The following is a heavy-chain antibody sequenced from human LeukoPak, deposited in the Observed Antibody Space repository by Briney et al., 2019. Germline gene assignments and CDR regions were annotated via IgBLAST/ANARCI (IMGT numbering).Heavy chain of an antibody. J-gene: IGHJ5*02. D-gene: IGHD6-13*01. V-gene: IGHV3-11*04. CDR1: GFTFSDYY. CDR2: ISSSGSTI. CDR3: ARDGYGVSSRDAPYNWFDP. Sequence: SGGSLRLSCAASGFTFSDYYMSWIRQAPGKGLEWVSYISSSGSTIYYADSVKGRFTISRDNARNSLYLHMNSLRAEDTAVYYCARDGYGVSSRDAPYNWFDPWGQGTLVTVSS.